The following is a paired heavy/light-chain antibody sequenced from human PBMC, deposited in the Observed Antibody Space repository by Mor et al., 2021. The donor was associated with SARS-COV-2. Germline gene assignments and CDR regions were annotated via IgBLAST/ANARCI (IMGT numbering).Heavy chain of an antibody. CDR1: GFTFSDMY. CDR2: ISRGGTTR. J-gene: IGHJ5*02. Sequence: QVHLAESGGGLVKPGGSLRLSCITSGFTFSDMYMSWVRQAPGKGLEWVSYISRGGTTRYYADSVKGRFTISRDDAKASVYLLMNSLRGEDTAVYYCGRGDLWGQGTLVTVSS. V-gene: IGHV3-11*01. CDR3: GRGDL.
Light chain of an antibody. CDR1: TGAVTSGHN. V-gene: IGLV7-46*01. CDR2: DTS. J-gene: IGLJ3*02. CDR3: SLSYGDARV. Sequence: QAVVTQESSLTVSPGGTVTLTCASSTGAVTSGHNPYWFQQKPGQAPRAVIYDTSDKYSWTPARLSGSLLGGKAALTLSGAQPEDEADYYCSLSYGDARVFGGGTRLTVL.